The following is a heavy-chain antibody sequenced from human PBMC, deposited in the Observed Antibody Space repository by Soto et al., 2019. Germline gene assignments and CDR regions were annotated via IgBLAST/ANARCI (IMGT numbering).Heavy chain of an antibody. CDR2: INHSGST. J-gene: IGHJ5*02. Sequence: QVQLQQWGAGLLKPSETLSLTCAVYGGSFSGYYWSWIRQPPGKGLEWIGEINHSGSTNYNPSLRSLVTISVDTSKNHFSLWLSSVNAADTAVYYCASNSSGSPSWFDPWGQGTLVTVSS. V-gene: IGHV4-34*01. CDR1: GGSFSGYY. CDR3: ASNSSGSPSWFDP. D-gene: IGHD3-10*01.